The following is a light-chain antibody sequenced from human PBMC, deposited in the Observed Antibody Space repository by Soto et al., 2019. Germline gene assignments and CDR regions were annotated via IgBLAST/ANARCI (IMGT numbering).Light chain of an antibody. J-gene: IGKJ4*01. CDR3: MQALQTPT. Sequence: EIVMTQSPLSLPVTPGEPASISCRSSQSLLHSDGYNYLAWYLQKPGHSPQLLIDLASSRASGVPDRFSGSGSGTDFTLKISRVEAEDVGVYYFMQALQTPTFGGGTTVDIK. V-gene: IGKV2-28*01. CDR2: LAS. CDR1: QSLLHSDGYNY.